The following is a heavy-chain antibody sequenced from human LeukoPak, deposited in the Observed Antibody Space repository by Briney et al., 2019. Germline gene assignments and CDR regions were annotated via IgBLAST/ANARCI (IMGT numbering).Heavy chain of an antibody. V-gene: IGHV4-59*01. Sequence: PSETLSLTCTVSGGSISSYYWSWIRQPPGKGLEWIGYIYYSGSTNYNPSLRSRVTISVDTSKNQFSLKLSSVTAADTAVYYCARARGMTTVSDYYYYGMDVWGQGTTVTVSS. CDR2: IYYSGST. CDR1: GGSISSYY. J-gene: IGHJ6*02. D-gene: IGHD4-11*01. CDR3: ARARGMTTVSDYYYYGMDV.